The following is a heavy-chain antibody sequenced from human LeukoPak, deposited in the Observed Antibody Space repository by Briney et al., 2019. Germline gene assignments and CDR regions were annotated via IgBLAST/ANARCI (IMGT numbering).Heavy chain of an antibody. CDR3: ARGLRYDSSGYYRYYYYYYGMDV. J-gene: IGHJ6*02. Sequence: SETLSLTCAVYGGSFSGYYWSWIRQPPGKGLEWIGEINHNGSTNYNPSLKSRVTISVDTSKNQFSLKLSSVTAADTAVYYCARGLRYDSSGYYRYYYYYYGMDVWGQGTTVTVSS. D-gene: IGHD3-22*01. CDR1: GGSFSGYY. V-gene: IGHV4-34*01. CDR2: INHNGST.